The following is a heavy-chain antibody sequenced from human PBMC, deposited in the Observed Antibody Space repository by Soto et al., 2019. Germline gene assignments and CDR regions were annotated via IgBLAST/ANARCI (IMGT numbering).Heavy chain of an antibody. CDR2: VSSSGSTI. CDR1: GFNFSDHY. Sequence: QVQLVESGGGLVKAGGYLRLSCAASGFNFSDHYMSWIRQAPGKGLERDSYVSSSGSTIYYADSVKGRITMSRDNAKNSLYSQMNSLRAGDTGGFYFGRLGGVDTAMFSGNYYYGMDVWGQGTTVTVSS. D-gene: IGHD5-18*01. CDR3: GRLGGVDTAMFSGNYYYGMDV. V-gene: IGHV3-11*01. J-gene: IGHJ6*02.